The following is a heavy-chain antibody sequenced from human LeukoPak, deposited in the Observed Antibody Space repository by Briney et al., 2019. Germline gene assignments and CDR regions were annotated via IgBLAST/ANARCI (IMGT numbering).Heavy chain of an antibody. CDR1: GGSFSGYY. D-gene: IGHD5-12*01. CDR3: ARGRGYSGYDPVDY. V-gene: IGHV4-34*01. J-gene: IGHJ4*02. Sequence: PSETLSLTCAVYGGSFSGYYWSWIRQPPGKGLEWIGEINHSRSTNYNPSLKSRVTISVDTSKNQFSLKLSSVTAADTAVYYCARGRGYSGYDPVDYWGQGTLVTVSS. CDR2: INHSRST.